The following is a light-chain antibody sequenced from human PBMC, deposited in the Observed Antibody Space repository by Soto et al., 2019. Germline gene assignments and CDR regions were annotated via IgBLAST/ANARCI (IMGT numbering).Light chain of an antibody. CDR2: GAS. Sequence: MGVELSGGRMSLTPGERATLCCRDSKSVSSSYLAWYQQKPGQAPRLLIYGASSRATGIPDRFSGSGSGTDFTLTISRLEPEDFAVYYCQQYGSSPKITFGGGTKVDIK. CDR3: QQYGSSPKIT. V-gene: IGKV3-20*01. CDR1: KSVSSSY. J-gene: IGKJ4*01.